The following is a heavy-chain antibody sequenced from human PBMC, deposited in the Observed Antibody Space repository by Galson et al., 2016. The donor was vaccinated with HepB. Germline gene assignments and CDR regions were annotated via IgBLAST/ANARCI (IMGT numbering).Heavy chain of an antibody. V-gene: IGHV3-23*01. CDR3: SKSLIRYDILTGAFDY. D-gene: IGHD3-9*01. CDR2: ISVAGGTK. CDR1: GFTFNSYA. J-gene: IGHJ4*01. Sequence: LRLSCAASGFTFNSYAMNWVRQAPGKGLEWVSIISVAGGTKYYADSVKGRFTISSDNSENTLYLQMNSLRVEDTAVYFCSKSLIRYDILTGAFDYWGHGTLVTVSS.